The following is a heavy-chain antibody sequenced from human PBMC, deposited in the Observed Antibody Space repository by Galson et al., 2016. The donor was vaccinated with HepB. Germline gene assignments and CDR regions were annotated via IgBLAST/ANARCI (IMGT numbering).Heavy chain of an antibody. V-gene: IGHV3-7*01. D-gene: IGHD5-12*01. J-gene: IGHJ4*02. CDR2: IKQDGTET. CDR3: ATARKATGWLRNPRGDS. CDR1: GFSFGLYW. Sequence: SLRLSCAASGFSFGLYWMNWVRQAPGKGLEWVANIKQDGTETYYVDSVKGRFTISRDNAKNSLDLQMNSLRAQDTGVYFCATARKATGWLRNPRGDSWGQGTLVTVSS.